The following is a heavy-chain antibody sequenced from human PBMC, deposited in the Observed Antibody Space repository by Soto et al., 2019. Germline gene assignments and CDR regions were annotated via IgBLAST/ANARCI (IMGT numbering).Heavy chain of an antibody. J-gene: IGHJ4*02. D-gene: IGHD4-17*01. Sequence: ASVKVSCKASGGTFSRYTISWVRQAPGQGLEWMGGIIPLFGTANYAQKFQGRVTITADESTSTAYMQLSSLRSEDTAVYYCATEGYADYGKPFDYWGQGTLVTVSS. CDR2: IIPLFGTA. CDR3: ATEGYADYGKPFDY. V-gene: IGHV1-69*13. CDR1: GGTFSRYT.